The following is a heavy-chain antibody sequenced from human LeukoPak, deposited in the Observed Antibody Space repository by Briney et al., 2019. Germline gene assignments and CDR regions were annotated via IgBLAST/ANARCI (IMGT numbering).Heavy chain of an antibody. CDR2: ISGSGGST. CDR3: AREIVGVAESGAFDI. J-gene: IGHJ3*02. D-gene: IGHD1-26*01. CDR1: GFTFSSYA. Sequence: TGGSLRLPCAASGFTFSSYAMSWVRQAPGKGLEWVSAISGSGGSTYYADSAKGRFTISRDNSKNTLYLQMNSLRAEDTAVYYCAREIVGVAESGAFDIWGQGTMVTVSS. V-gene: IGHV3-23*01.